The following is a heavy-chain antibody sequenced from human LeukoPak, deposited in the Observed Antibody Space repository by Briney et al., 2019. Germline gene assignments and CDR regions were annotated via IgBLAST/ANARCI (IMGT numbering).Heavy chain of an antibody. J-gene: IGHJ4*02. Sequence: SETLSPTCAVYGGSFSGYYWSWIRQPPGKGLEWIGEINHSGSTNYNPSLKSRVTISVDTSKNQFSLKLSSVTAADTAVYYCARARYSSSWYRRYFDYWGQGTLVTVSS. V-gene: IGHV4-34*01. D-gene: IGHD6-13*01. CDR1: GGSFSGYY. CDR2: INHSGST. CDR3: ARARYSSSWYRRYFDY.